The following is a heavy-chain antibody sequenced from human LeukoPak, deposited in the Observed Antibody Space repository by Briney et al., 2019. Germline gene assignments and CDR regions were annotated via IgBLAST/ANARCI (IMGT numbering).Heavy chain of an antibody. Sequence: SETLSLTCTVSAYSISSAYYWGWIRQPPGKGLEWIGYIYYSGSTNYNPSLKSRVSISVDASKNQFSLRLNSVTAADTAVYYCARDSGGSGYLWFDPWGQGTLVTVSS. J-gene: IGHJ5*02. CDR1: AYSISSAYY. CDR3: ARDSGGSGYLWFDP. V-gene: IGHV4-61*01. CDR2: IYYSGST. D-gene: IGHD3-3*01.